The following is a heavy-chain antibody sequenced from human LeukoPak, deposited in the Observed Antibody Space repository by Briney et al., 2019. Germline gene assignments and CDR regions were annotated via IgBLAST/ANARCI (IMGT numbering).Heavy chain of an antibody. CDR2: ISHSGETI. D-gene: IGHD2-21*01. CDR1: GFTFSTYE. Sequence: PGGSLILSCAASGFTFSTYEMNWVRQAPGKGLEWVSFISHSGETIYYADSVKGRFTISRDNAKNSLYLQMNSLRVEDTAVYYCARDRIRHTDSTWFDPWGRGTLVSVSS. J-gene: IGHJ5*02. CDR3: ARDRIRHTDSTWFDP. V-gene: IGHV3-48*03.